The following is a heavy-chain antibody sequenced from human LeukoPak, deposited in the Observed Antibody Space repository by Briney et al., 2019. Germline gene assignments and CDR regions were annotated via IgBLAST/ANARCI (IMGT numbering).Heavy chain of an antibody. D-gene: IGHD3-9*01. CDR3: ARTTVLRYFDWLPTLDY. J-gene: IGHJ4*02. V-gene: IGHV1-18*01. CDR1: GYTFTSYG. CDR2: ISAYNGNT. Sequence: ASVNVSCKASGYTFTSYGISWVRQAPGQGLEWMGWISAYNGNTNYAQKLQGRVTMTTDTSTSTAYMELRSLRSDDTAVYYCARTTVLRYFDWLPTLDYWGQGTLVTVSS.